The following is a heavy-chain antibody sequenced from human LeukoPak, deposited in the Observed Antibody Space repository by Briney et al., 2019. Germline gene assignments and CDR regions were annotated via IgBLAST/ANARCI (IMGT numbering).Heavy chain of an antibody. CDR1: GGSISSGYY. CDR3: ARSYSGSYYYFDY. D-gene: IGHD1-26*01. V-gene: IGHV4-38-2*02. CDR2: IYHSGST. Sequence: SETLSLTCTVSGGSISSGYYWGWIRQPPGKGLEWIGSIYHSGSTYYNPSLKSRVTISVDTSKNQFSLKLSSVTAADTAVYYCARSYSGSYYYFDYWGQGTLVTVSS. J-gene: IGHJ4*02.